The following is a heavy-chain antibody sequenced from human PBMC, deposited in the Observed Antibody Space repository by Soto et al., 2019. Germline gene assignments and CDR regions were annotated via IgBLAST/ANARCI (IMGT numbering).Heavy chain of an antibody. Sequence: HVQLQESGPVLVKPSQTLSLTCTGSCCPINSVGYYWTLIRQPPGKGLEWIGYIHYSGRSFYNPSLASRVIISVDPSKNQFSLNLRSVTAADTAVYYCARFSPPGYYYMDVWGNGTSVTVAS. V-gene: IGHV4-31*03. J-gene: IGHJ6*03. CDR2: IHYSGRS. CDR1: CCPINSVGYY. CDR3: ARFSPPGYYYMDV.